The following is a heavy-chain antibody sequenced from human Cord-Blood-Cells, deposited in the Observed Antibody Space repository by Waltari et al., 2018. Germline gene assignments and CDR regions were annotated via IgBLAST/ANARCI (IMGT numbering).Heavy chain of an antibody. Sequence: QVQLQESGPGLVKHSETLSLTCTVSGGSISSYYWSWIRQPPGTGLEWIGYIYYSVSTNYNPTLKRRVSISVDTSNNQFSLKLSSVTAADTAVYYCARQLPGSSWHPYYYYGMDVWGQGTTVTVSS. J-gene: IGHJ6*02. CDR1: GGSISSYY. V-gene: IGHV4-59*08. D-gene: IGHD6-13*01. CDR3: ARQLPGSSWHPYYYYGMDV. CDR2: IYYSVST.